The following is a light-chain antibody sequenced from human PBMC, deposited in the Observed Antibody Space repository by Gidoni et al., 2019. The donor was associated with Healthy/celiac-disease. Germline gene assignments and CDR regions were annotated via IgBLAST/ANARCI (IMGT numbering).Light chain of an antibody. V-gene: IGKV3-15*01. CDR2: GAS. J-gene: IGKJ2*01. Sequence: EIVMTQAPATLSVSPGERATHSCRARQSVSSNLAWYQQKPGQAPRLLIYGASTRATGIPARFSGSGSGTEFTLTISSLQSEDFAVYYCQQYNNWPQTFGQGTKLEIK. CDR1: QSVSSN. CDR3: QQYNNWPQT.